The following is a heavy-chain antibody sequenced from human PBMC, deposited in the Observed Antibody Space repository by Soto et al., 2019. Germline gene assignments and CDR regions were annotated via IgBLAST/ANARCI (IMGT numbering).Heavy chain of an antibody. CDR2: MNPNSGNT. Sequence: QVQLVQSGAEVKKPGASVKVSCKASGYTFTSYDINWVRQATGQGLEWMGWMNPNSGNTGYAQKFQGRVTMTRNTSLSTAYMELSSLRSEDTAVYYCARADYYDRSGYLLPCGYWGQGTVVTVSS. J-gene: IGHJ4*02. CDR1: GYTFTSYD. D-gene: IGHD3-22*01. V-gene: IGHV1-8*01. CDR3: ARADYYDRSGYLLPCGY.